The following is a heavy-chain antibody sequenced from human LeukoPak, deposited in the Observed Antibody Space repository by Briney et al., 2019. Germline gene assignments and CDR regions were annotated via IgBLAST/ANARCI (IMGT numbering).Heavy chain of an antibody. Sequence: SETLSLTCTVSGGSISSYYWSWIRQPAGKGLEWIGRIHTSGSTNYSPSLKSRVTMSVDTSKNQFSLKLSSVTAADTAVYYCARVFDSGSQAYFYYMDVWGKGTTVTISS. CDR3: ARVFDSGSQAYFYYMDV. D-gene: IGHD3-10*01. CDR1: GGSISSYY. V-gene: IGHV4-4*07. CDR2: IHTSGST. J-gene: IGHJ6*03.